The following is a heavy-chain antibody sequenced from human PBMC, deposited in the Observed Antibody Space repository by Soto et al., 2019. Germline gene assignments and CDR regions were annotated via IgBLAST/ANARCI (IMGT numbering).Heavy chain of an antibody. CDR1: GGTFSSYA. CDR2: IIPIFGTA. J-gene: IGHJ4*02. D-gene: IGHD5-12*01. CDR3: ARLRGGYDDFDY. Sequence: SVKVSCKASGGTFSSYAISWVRQAPGQGLEWMGGIIPIFGTANYAQKFQGRVTITADESTSTAYMELSSLRSEDTAVYYCARLRGGYDDFDYWGQGTLVTVSS. V-gene: IGHV1-69*13.